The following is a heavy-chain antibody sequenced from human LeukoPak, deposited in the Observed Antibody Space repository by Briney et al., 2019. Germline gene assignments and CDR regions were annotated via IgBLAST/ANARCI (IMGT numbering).Heavy chain of an antibody. Sequence: GGSLRLSCAASGFTFSSYAMHWVRQAPGKGLEWVAVISYDGSNKYYADSVKGRFTISRDNSKNTLYLQMNSLRAEDTAVYCCARDDYGNLRYIDYWGQGTLVTVSS. J-gene: IGHJ4*02. CDR1: GFTFSSYA. D-gene: IGHD4/OR15-4a*01. CDR3: ARDDYGNLRYIDY. CDR2: ISYDGSNK. V-gene: IGHV3-30-3*01.